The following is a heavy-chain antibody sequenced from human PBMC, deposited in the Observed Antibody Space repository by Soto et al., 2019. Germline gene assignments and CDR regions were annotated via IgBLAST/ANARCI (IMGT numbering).Heavy chain of an antibody. V-gene: IGHV1-69*08. J-gene: IGHJ4*02. CDR2: IIPILGIA. Sequence: QVQLVQSGAEVKKPGSSVKVSCKASGGTFSSYTISWVRQAPGQGLEWMGRIIPILGIANYAQKFQGRVTITADKSTSTAYMELSSLRSEDTAVYYCARDVGIAAAEAFDYWGQGTLVTVSS. CDR1: GGTFSSYT. D-gene: IGHD6-13*01. CDR3: ARDVGIAAAEAFDY.